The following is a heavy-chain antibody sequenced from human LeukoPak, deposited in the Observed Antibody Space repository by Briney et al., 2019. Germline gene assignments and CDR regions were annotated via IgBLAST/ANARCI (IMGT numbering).Heavy chain of an antibody. CDR1: EFTFSSYN. Sequence: GGSLRLSCAASEFTFSSYNMNWVRQAPGKGLEWVSYISSSSSTIYYADSVKGRFTISRDNAKNSLYLQMNSLRAEDTAVYYCARDPPFRSYYDLPDAFDIWGQGTMVTVSS. CDR3: ARDPPFRSYYDLPDAFDI. CDR2: ISSSSSTI. J-gene: IGHJ3*02. D-gene: IGHD1-26*01. V-gene: IGHV3-48*01.